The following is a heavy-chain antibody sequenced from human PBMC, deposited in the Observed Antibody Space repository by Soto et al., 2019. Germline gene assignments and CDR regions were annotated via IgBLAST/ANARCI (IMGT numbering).Heavy chain of an antibody. D-gene: IGHD2-2*02. CDR1: GYTFVNYE. CDR2: INPGSGDT. Sequence: ASVKVSCKASGYTFVNYEINWVRQATGQGLEWLGWINPGSGDTIYSQNFQGRVTITRDTSASTAYMELNSLRSEDTAVYYCARSTTSCYSLCWFDPWGQGTLVTVSS. J-gene: IGHJ5*02. CDR3: ARSTTSCYSLCWFDP. V-gene: IGHV1-3*01.